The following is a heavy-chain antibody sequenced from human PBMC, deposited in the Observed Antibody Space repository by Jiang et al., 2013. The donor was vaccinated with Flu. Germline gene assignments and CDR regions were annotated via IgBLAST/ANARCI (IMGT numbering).Heavy chain of an antibody. Sequence: SISSYYWSWIRQPPGKGLEWIGYIYYSGSTNXNPSLKSRVTISVDTSKNQFSLKLSSVTAADTAVYYCARRTTVDWYFDLWGRGTLVTVSS. D-gene: IGHD4-11*01. J-gene: IGHJ2*01. CDR3: ARRTTVDWYFDL. CDR2: IYYSGST. V-gene: IGHV4-59*01. CDR1: SISSYY.